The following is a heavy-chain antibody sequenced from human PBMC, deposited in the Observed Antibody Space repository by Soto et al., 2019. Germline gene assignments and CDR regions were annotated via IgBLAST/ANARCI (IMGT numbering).Heavy chain of an antibody. CDR2: IIPIFGTA. Sequence: SVKVSCKASGGTFSSCAISCVRQAPGQGLEWMGGIIPIFGTANYAQKFQGRVTITADESTSTAYMELSSLRSEDTAVYYCARGRAYCGGDCYSNFDYWGQGTLVTVSS. V-gene: IGHV1-69*13. CDR3: ARGRAYCGGDCYSNFDY. J-gene: IGHJ4*02. CDR1: GGTFSSCA. D-gene: IGHD2-21*02.